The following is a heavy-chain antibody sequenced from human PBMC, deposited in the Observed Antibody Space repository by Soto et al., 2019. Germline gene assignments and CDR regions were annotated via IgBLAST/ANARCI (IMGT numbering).Heavy chain of an antibody. J-gene: IGHJ4*02. D-gene: IGHD1-7*01. Sequence: QVQLQQWGAGLLKPSETLSLTCAVYGGSFSGYYWSWIRQPPGKGLEWIGEINHSGSTNYNPSLKSRVTISVDTSKNQFSLKLSSVTAADTAVYYYARGSWGWNYEYWGQGTLVTVSS. V-gene: IGHV4-34*01. CDR3: ARGSWGWNYEY. CDR1: GGSFSGYY. CDR2: INHSGST.